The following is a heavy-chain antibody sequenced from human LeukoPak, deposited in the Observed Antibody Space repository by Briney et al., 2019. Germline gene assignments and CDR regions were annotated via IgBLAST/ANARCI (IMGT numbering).Heavy chain of an antibody. Sequence: KTSETLSLTCAVYGGSFSGYYWSWIRQPPGKGLEWIGEIYHSGSTNYNPSLKSRVTISVDKSKNQFSLKLSSVTAADTAVYYCARRGVAAAGSLWFDPWGQGTLVTVSS. CDR2: IYHSGST. J-gene: IGHJ5*02. V-gene: IGHV4-34*01. CDR3: ARRGVAAAGSLWFDP. D-gene: IGHD6-13*01. CDR1: GGSFSGYY.